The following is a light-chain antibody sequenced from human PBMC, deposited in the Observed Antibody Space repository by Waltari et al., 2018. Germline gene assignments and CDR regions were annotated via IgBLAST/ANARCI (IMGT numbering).Light chain of an antibody. Sequence: QSALTQPASVSGSPGQSITIPCTSAVGNYHLVPWSQQRPGTAPKLKIYGATKRPSGVSDRFSGSKSVNTASLTISGLQAEDEADYYCCTFTSSGTWVFGGGTKLTVL. CDR2: GAT. J-gene: IGLJ2*01. CDR1: SAVGNYHL. CDR3: CTFTSSGTWV. V-gene: IGLV2-23*01.